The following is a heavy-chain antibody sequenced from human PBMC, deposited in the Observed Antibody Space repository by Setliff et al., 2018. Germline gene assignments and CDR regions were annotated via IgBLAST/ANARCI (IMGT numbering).Heavy chain of an antibody. J-gene: IGHJ6*03. CDR2: TIPIFGTT. Sequence: SVKVSCKASGGTFSSYGISWVRQAPGQGLEWMGGTIPIFGTTDYAQKFQGRVTMTIDTSTSTAYVEVRSLTSDDTAVYYCARSPPNRGVGQGHYMDVWGIGTTVTVSS. CDR3: ARSPPNRGVGQGHYMDV. CDR1: GGTFSSYG. D-gene: IGHD1-26*01. V-gene: IGHV1-69*05.